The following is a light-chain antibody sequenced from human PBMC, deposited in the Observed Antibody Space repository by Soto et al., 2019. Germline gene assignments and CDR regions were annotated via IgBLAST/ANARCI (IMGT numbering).Light chain of an antibody. CDR1: SSDVGGYNF. CDR2: EVN. CDR3: SSYAGNNNRYV. V-gene: IGLV2-8*02. Sequence: QSALTQPPSASRSPGQSVTISCTGTSSDVGGYNFVSWYQQHPDKAPKLMIYEVNKRPSGVPNRFSGSKSGNTASLTVSGLQAEDEADYYCSSYAGNNNRYVFGTGTKLTVL. J-gene: IGLJ1*01.